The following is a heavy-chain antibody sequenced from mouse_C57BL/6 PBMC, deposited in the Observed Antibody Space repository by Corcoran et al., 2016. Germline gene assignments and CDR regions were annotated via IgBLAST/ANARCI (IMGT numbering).Heavy chain of an antibody. D-gene: IGHD4-1*01. CDR1: GYTFTTYG. V-gene: IGHV9-3*01. CDR2: INTYSGVP. J-gene: IGHJ3*01. Sequence: QIQLVQSGPELKKPGETVKISCKASGYTFTTYGMSWVKQAPGKGLKWMGWINTYSGVPTYADDFKGRFAFSLETSASTAYLQINNLKNEDTATYFCARRLTGYFDYWGQGTLVTVSA. CDR3: ARRLTGYFDY.